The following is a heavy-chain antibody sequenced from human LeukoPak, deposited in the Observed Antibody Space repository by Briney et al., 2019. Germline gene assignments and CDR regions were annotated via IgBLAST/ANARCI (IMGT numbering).Heavy chain of an antibody. V-gene: IGHV4-39*01. CDR3: AMGKTGTTHFDY. CDR1: GGSITSSSYY. Sequence: PPETLSLTCTVSGGSITSSSYYWGWIRQPPGQGLEWIGSIYSGGSTYYNPSLKSRVTISVDTSKNQFSLKLSSVTAADTAVYYCAMGKTGTTHFDYWGQGTLVTVSS. J-gene: IGHJ4*02. CDR2: IYSGGST. D-gene: IGHD1-7*01.